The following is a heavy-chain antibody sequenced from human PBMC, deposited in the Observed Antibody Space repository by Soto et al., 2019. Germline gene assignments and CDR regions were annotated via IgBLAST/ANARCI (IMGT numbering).Heavy chain of an antibody. D-gene: IGHD3-22*01. Sequence: QVQLQESGPGLVKPSQTLSLTCTVSGGSISSGGYYWSWIRQHPGKGLEWIGYIYYSGSTYYNPSLKSTVTKSVDTAKNQSSLKLSSLTAAATSVNYCARARITMLVVVREDDYFYYWGQGTLVTVSS. J-gene: IGHJ4*02. CDR2: IYYSGST. V-gene: IGHV4-31*01. CDR3: ARARITMLVVVREDDYFYY. CDR1: GGSISSGGYY.